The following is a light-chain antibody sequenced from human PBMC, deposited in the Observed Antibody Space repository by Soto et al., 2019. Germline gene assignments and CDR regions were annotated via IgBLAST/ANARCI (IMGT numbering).Light chain of an antibody. J-gene: IGLJ2*01. Sequence: QSVMTQPPSVSAAPGQKVTISCSGSSSNIGGNSVSWYQQLPGTAPKLLIYDDDKRPSGIPDRFSGSKSGTSATLGITGFRTGDEADYYCQSYDSSLSGSVVFGGGTKLTVL. CDR3: QSYDSSLSGSVV. CDR1: SSNIGGNS. CDR2: DDD. V-gene: IGLV1-51*01.